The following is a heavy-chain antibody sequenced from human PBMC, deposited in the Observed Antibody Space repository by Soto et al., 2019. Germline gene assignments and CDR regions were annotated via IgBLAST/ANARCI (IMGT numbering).Heavy chain of an antibody. CDR2: ISGSGGSI. CDR1: GFTFSSYA. CDR3: AKAPGPVAKRNWFDP. J-gene: IGHJ5*02. Sequence: PGGSLRLSCVASGFTFSSYAMSWVRQAPGKGLEWVSGISGSGGSIYYADSVKGRFTISRDNSQNTLYLQMDSLRAEDTAIYICAKAPGPVAKRNWFDPWGQGTLVTVSS. D-gene: IGHD2-2*01. V-gene: IGHV3-23*01.